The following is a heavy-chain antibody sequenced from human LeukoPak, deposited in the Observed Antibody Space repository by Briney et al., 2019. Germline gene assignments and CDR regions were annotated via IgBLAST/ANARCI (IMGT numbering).Heavy chain of an antibody. CDR3: VRGVGTTSNDY. CDR1: GFTFSSFW. J-gene: IGHJ4*02. V-gene: IGHV3-74*01. D-gene: IGHD1-26*01. CDR2: INSDGSIT. Sequence: GGSLRLSCAASGFTFSSFWMHWVRHVPGKGLVRLSRINSDGSITTYVDSVKGRFTISRDNAKNTLYLQMNSLRAEDTAMYYCVRGVGTTSNDYWGQGTLVTVSS.